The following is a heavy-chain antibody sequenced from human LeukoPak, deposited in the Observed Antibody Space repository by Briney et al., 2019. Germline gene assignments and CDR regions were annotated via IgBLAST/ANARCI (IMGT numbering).Heavy chain of an antibody. D-gene: IGHD3-22*01. CDR2: IYYSGST. Sequence: SETLSLTCTVSGGSISSYYWGWIRQPPGKGLEWVGYIYYSGSTNYNPSLKSRVTISVDTSKNQFSLKLSSVTAADTAVYYCARASYSYDISGWVPFDYWGQGTLVTVSS. CDR3: ARASYSYDISGWVPFDY. J-gene: IGHJ4*02. CDR1: GGSISSYY. V-gene: IGHV4-59*08.